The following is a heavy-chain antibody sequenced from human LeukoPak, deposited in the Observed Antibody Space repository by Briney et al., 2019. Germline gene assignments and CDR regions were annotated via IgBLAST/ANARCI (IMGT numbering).Heavy chain of an antibody. CDR1: GYSFTSYW. V-gene: IGHV5-51*01. D-gene: IGHD2-15*01. CDR2: IYPGDSDT. CDR3: AKVVCSGGSCYSEAFDI. J-gene: IGHJ3*02. Sequence: GESLKISCKGSGYSFTSYWIGWVRQMPGKGLEWMGIIYPGDSDTRYSPPFQGQVTISADKSISTAYLQWSSLKASDTAMYYCAKVVCSGGSCYSEAFDIWGQGTMVTVSS.